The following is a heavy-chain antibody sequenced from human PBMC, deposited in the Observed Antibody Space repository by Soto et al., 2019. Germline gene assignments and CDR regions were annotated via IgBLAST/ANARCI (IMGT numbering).Heavy chain of an antibody. V-gene: IGHV4-39*01. Sequence: SETLSLTCTVSGGSISTRSYYWGWIRQPPGKGLEWIGSIYYSGSTYYSPSLKSRVTISVDTSKNQFSLKLSSVTAADTAVYYCVRPPHTPPDWYFDLWGRGTLVTVLL. CDR1: GGSISTRSYY. CDR2: IYYSGST. CDR3: VRPPHTPPDWYFDL. J-gene: IGHJ2*01. D-gene: IGHD2-15*01.